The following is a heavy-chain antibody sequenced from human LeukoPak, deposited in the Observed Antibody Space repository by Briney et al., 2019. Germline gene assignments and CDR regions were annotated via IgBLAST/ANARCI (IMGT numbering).Heavy chain of an antibody. CDR1: GFTSTNYA. CDR2: LIGSSGST. CDR3: AKGAYDYIEIGYFDS. D-gene: IGHD5-12*01. J-gene: IGHJ4*02. Sequence: GGSLRLSCAASGFTSTNYAMNWVRLAPGKGLEWVSVLIGSSGSTDYADSVKGRFTISRDNSKNTLFLQMNSLRAEDTAIYYCAKGAYDYIEIGYFDSWGQGTLVTVSS. V-gene: IGHV3-23*01.